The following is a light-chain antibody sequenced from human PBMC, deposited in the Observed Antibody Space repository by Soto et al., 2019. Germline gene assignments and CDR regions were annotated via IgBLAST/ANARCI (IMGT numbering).Light chain of an antibody. V-gene: IGLV2-14*01. J-gene: IGLJ1*01. CDR1: SSDVGGYNY. Sequence: QSVLTQPASVSGSPGQSITISCTGTSSDVGGYNYVSWYQQHPGKAPKLMIYDVSTRPSGVSNRFSGSKSGNTASLTISGLQAEDEADYYCSSYTRSSTLYVFGPGTKLTVL. CDR3: SSYTRSSTLYV. CDR2: DVS.